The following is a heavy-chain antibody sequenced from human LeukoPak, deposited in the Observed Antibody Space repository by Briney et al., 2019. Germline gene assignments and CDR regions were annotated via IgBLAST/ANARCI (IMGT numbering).Heavy chain of an antibody. D-gene: IGHD2-2*01. CDR2: INPNSGGT. Sequence: RASVKVSCKDSGYTFTGYYMHWVRPAPGQGLEWMGWINPNSGGTNYAQKFQGRVTMTRDTSISTAYMELSRLRSDDTAVYYCARDIVVVPAGWFDPWGQGTLVTASS. J-gene: IGHJ5*02. CDR3: ARDIVVVPAGWFDP. CDR1: GYTFTGYY. V-gene: IGHV1-2*02.